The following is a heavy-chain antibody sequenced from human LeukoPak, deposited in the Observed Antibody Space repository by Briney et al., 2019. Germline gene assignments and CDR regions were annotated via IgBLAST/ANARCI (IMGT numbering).Heavy chain of an antibody. D-gene: IGHD3-22*01. CDR2: ISGTGGST. Sequence: PAGSLRLSCAASGFTFSSSAMSWVRQAPGKGLEWVSAISGTGGSTYYADSVKGRSTFSRDNSKNTLYLQMNSLRAENAAVYSCAKDGLYYDGSEHVYYFDSWGQGTLVTVSS. J-gene: IGHJ4*02. V-gene: IGHV3-23*01. CDR1: GFTFSSSA. CDR3: AKDGLYYDGSEHVYYFDS.